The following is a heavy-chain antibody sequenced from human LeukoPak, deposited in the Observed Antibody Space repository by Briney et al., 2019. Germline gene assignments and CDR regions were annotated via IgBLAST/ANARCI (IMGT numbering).Heavy chain of an antibody. CDR2: IYYTGST. J-gene: IGHJ3*02. D-gene: IGHD7-27*01. V-gene: IGHV4-39*07. CDR1: GGSINDSSYY. Sequence: SETLSLTCTVSGGSINDSSYYWGWLRQPPGTGLEWIGDIYYTGSTYKNPSLKSRVTISVDTSKNQFSLKLSSVTAADTAVYYCARGTGDPIRDAFDIWGQGTMVTVSS. CDR3: ARGTGDPIRDAFDI.